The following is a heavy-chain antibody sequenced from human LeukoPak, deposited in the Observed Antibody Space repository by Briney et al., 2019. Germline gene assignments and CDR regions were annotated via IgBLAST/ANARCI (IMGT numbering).Heavy chain of an antibody. Sequence: GGSLRLSCAASGFTFSSYAMSWVRQAPGKGLEWVSGISGSGDNTYYADSVKGRFTISRDNSKNTLYVQVNSLGTEDTTAYYCAKGSDYDSSGSFYFDYWGQGTLVTVSS. CDR3: AKGSDYDSSGSFYFDY. CDR1: GFTFSSYA. J-gene: IGHJ4*02. V-gene: IGHV3-23*01. D-gene: IGHD3-22*01. CDR2: ISGSGDNT.